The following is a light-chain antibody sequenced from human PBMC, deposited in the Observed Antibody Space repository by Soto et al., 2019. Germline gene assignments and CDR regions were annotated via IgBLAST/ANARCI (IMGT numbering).Light chain of an antibody. V-gene: IGKV3-15*01. Sequence: EIVMTQSPATLSVSPGERATLSCRASQSFSSNLAWYQQKPGQAPRLLIYGVSTRATGISARFSGGGSVTEFTLTISSLQSEDFALYYCQQYEKWPPSITFGQGTRLEIK. CDR3: QQYEKWPPSIT. CDR1: QSFSSN. CDR2: GVS. J-gene: IGKJ5*01.